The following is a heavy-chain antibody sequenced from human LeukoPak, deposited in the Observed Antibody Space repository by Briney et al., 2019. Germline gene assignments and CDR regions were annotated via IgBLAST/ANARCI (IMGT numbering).Heavy chain of an antibody. V-gene: IGHV4-31*03. CDR2: IYYSGST. J-gene: IGHJ4*02. CDR3: ARTYAFSGSESFDY. D-gene: IGHD3-22*01. Sequence: PSQTLSLTCTVSGGSISSGGYYWSSIRQHPGKGLEWIGYIYYSGSTYYNPSLKSRPTISVDTSKNQFSLKLSSVTAAHTAVYYCARTYAFSGSESFDYWGQGTLVTVSS. CDR1: GGSISSGGYY.